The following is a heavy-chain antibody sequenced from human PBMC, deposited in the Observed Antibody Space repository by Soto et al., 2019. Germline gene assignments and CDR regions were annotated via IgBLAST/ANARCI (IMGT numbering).Heavy chain of an antibody. CDR3: TRIGSGYFPNWFGP. CDR1: GFTFGDYA. V-gene: IGHV3-49*03. D-gene: IGHD3-22*01. Sequence: GGSLRLSCTASGFTFGDYAMSWFRQAPGKGLEWVGFIKSNSYGGTTEYAASVIGRFTISRDDSKSIAYLQMNSLKTEDTAVYYCTRIGSGYFPNWFGPWGQGTLVTVSS. CDR2: IKSNSYGGTT. J-gene: IGHJ5*02.